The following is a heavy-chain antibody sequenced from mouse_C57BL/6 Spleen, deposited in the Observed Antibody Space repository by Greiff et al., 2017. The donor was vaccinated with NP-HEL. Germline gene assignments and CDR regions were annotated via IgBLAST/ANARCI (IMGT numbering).Heavy chain of an antibody. V-gene: IGHV5-16*01. CDR2: INYDGSST. Sequence: EVKLVESEGGLVQPGSSLKLSCTASGFTFSDYYMSWVRQAPDKGLEWVANINYDGSSTYYLDSLTSRFIISRDNAKNILYLQMSSLKSDDTTTYYCAREGSSYWYFDVWGTGTTVTVSS. CDR1: GFTFSDYY. D-gene: IGHD1-1*01. CDR3: AREGSSYWYFDV. J-gene: IGHJ1*03.